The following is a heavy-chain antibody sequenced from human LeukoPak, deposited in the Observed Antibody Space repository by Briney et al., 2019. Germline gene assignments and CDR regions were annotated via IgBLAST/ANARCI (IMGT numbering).Heavy chain of an antibody. CDR3: AKDIWGCSSPSCYVDY. CDR1: GFTFDDYA. Sequence: QPGGSLRLSCAASGFTFDDYAMHWVRQAPGKGLEWVSLISGDGDNTYYADSMKGRFTISRDNSKNSLYLQMNSLKTDDTALYFCAKDIWGCSSPSCYVDYWGQGTLVTVSS. V-gene: IGHV3-43*02. J-gene: IGHJ4*02. D-gene: IGHD2-2*01. CDR2: ISGDGDNT.